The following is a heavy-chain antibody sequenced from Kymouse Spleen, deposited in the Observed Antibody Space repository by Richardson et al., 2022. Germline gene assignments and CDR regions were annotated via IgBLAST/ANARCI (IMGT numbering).Heavy chain of an antibody. CDR3: ARKWQQLVVDY. D-gene: IGHD6-13*01. Sequence: QLQLQESGPGLVKPSETLSLTCTVSGGSISSSSYYWGWIRQPPGKGLEWIGSIYYSGSTYYNPSLKSRVTISVDTSKNQFSLKLSSVTAADTAVYYCARKWQQLVVDYWGQGTLVTVSS. CDR2: IYYSGST. J-gene: IGHJ4*02. CDR1: GGSISSSSYY. V-gene: IGHV4-39*01.